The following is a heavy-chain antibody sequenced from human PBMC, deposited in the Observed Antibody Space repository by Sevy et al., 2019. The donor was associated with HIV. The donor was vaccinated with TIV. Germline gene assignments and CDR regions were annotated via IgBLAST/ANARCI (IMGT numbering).Heavy chain of an antibody. Sequence: GESLKISCKGSGYSFTSYWIGWVRQMPGKGLEWMGIIYPGDSDTRYSPSFQGQVTISADKSISTAYLQWSSLKASDTAMYYCARKYYDILTGYYTFDPWGQGTLVTVSS. V-gene: IGHV5-51*01. CDR1: GYSFTSYW. CDR2: IYPGDSDT. J-gene: IGHJ5*02. CDR3: ARKYYDILTGYYTFDP. D-gene: IGHD3-9*01.